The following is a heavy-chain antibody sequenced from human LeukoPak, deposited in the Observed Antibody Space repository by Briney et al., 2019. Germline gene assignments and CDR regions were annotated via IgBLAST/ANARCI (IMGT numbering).Heavy chain of an antibody. CDR1: GGSFSGYY. CDR2: INHSGST. V-gene: IGHV4-34*01. CDR3: ARVLNSGYSDY. Sequence: SETLSLTCAVYGGSFSGYYWSWIRQPPGKGLEWIGEINHSGSTNYNPSLKSRLTISVDTSKNQFSLRLSSVTAADTAVYYCARVLNSGYSDYWGQGTLVTVSA. D-gene: IGHD1-26*01. J-gene: IGHJ4*02.